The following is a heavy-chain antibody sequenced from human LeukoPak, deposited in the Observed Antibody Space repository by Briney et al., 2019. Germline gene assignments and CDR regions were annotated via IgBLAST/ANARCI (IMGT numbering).Heavy chain of an antibody. D-gene: IGHD3-10*01. V-gene: IGHV4-59*01. CDR2: IYYSGST. CDR3: ARGKNKIRGVPFDY. J-gene: IGHJ4*02. Sequence: SETLSLTCTVSGGSISSYYWSWIRQPPGKGLEWIGYIYYSGSTNYNPSLKSRVTISVDTSKNQFSLKLSSVTAADTAVYYCARGKNKIRGVPFDYWGQGTLVTVSS. CDR1: GGSISSYY.